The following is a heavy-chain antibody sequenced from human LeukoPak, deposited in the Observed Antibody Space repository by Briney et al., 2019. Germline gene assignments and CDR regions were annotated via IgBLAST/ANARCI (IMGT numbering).Heavy chain of an antibody. CDR2: INGNGDRT. Sequence: PGGSLRLSCAASGFTFSTSAMSWVRQPPGKGLEWVSAINGNGDRTYYADSVKGRFTISRDNAKNSLYLQMNSLRAEDTAVYYCARSWDIVVVVPRAPAFDIWGQGTMVTVSS. CDR1: GFTFSTSA. D-gene: IGHD2-15*01. CDR3: ARSWDIVVVVPRAPAFDI. V-gene: IGHV3-23*01. J-gene: IGHJ3*02.